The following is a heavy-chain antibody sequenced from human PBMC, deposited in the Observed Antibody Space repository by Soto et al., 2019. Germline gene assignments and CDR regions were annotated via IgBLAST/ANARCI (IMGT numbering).Heavy chain of an antibody. V-gene: IGHV3-30*18. D-gene: IGHD6-6*01. J-gene: IGHJ6*02. CDR2: ISYDGSNK. CDR1: GFTFSSYG. Sequence: QVQLVESGGGVVQPGRSLRLSCAASGFTFSSYGMHWVRQAPGKGLEWVAVISYDGSNKYYADSVKGRFTISRDNSKNTLYLQMNSLRAEDTAVYYCAKAALAGLAARPNDVWGQGTTVTVSS. CDR3: AKAALAGLAARPNDV.